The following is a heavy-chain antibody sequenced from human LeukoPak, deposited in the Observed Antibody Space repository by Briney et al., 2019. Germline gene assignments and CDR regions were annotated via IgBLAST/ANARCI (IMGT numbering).Heavy chain of an antibody. CDR1: GLTFSSYI. CDR2: ISSSSSYI. Sequence: GGSLRLSCAASGLTFSSYIMNWVRQAPGKGLEWVSSISSSSSYIYYADSVKGRFTISRDNAKNSLYLQMNSLRAEDTAVYYCARDYYDSSGLLPHFDYWGQGTLVTVSS. D-gene: IGHD3-22*01. J-gene: IGHJ4*02. CDR3: ARDYYDSSGLLPHFDY. V-gene: IGHV3-21*01.